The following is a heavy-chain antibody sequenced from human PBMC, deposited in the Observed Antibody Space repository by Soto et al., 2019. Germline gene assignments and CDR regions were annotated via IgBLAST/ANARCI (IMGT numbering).Heavy chain of an antibody. CDR1: GYTFSDYF. D-gene: IGHD1-26*01. J-gene: IGHJ6*02. V-gene: IGHV1-2*02. Sequence: QVQLVQSGAEVRKSGASVKVSCKASGYTFSDYFIQWLRQAPGQGLEWVAWINPKTAATNYAKKFQDSITVTRDTSFSTAYLELTRLRPADTALYYCARIKWGLDYYSGMDVWGQGTAVSVSS. CDR3: ARIKWGLDYYSGMDV. CDR2: INPKTAAT.